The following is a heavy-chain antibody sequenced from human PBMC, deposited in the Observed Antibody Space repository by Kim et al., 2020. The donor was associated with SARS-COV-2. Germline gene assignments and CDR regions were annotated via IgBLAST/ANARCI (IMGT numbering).Heavy chain of an antibody. D-gene: IGHD2-21*01. Sequence: GGSLRLSCTASGFTFSPFAMHWVRQAPGKGLEWVSGIRADEAKTYFADSVKGRFSVSRDNSKNTLYLQMNSLRAEDTAIYYCARDFALATMIGDVWGLGTMVTVSS. J-gene: IGHJ3*01. CDR2: IRADEAKT. CDR1: GFTFSPFA. CDR3: ARDFALATMIGDV. V-gene: IGHV3-33*01.